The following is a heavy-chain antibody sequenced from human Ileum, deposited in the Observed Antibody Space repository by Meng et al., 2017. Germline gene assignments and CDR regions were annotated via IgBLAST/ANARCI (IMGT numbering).Heavy chain of an antibody. CDR2: ISSDGNIQ. CDR1: GFTFKNFA. CDR3: ARDLRPGTYAEGRYFDY. D-gene: IGHD2-8*01. Sequence: GGSLRLSCAVSGFTFKNFAMHWVRQTPRKGLERVAVISSDGNIQYYADSVKGRFSFSRDNSQNTMYLQMNSLRLDDTAVYYCARDLRPGTYAEGRYFDYWGQGTLVTVSS. V-gene: IGHV3-30*01. J-gene: IGHJ4*02.